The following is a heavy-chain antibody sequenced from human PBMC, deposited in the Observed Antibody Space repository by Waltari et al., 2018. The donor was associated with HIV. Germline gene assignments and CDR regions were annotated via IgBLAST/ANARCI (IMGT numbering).Heavy chain of an antibody. CDR3: ARDSAPGLAVDDDDGEFFYYGLDV. CDR2: VHHVGGT. CDR1: GGAFSGYY. Sequence: QVHLEQWGTGLLRPSETLSLTCAVYGGAFSGYYWSWIRQSPGRGLEWVGEVHHVGGTNYSPSLKGRVTVSVDTSKNQFSLTMRSVTAADTAVYYCARDSAPGLAVDDDDGEFFYYGLDVWGQGTTVTVSS. D-gene: IGHD6-19*01. J-gene: IGHJ6*01. V-gene: IGHV4-34*01.